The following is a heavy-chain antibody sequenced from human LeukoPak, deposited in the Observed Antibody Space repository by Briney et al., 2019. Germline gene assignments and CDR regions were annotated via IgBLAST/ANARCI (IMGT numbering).Heavy chain of an antibody. Sequence: ASVKVTCKASGYTFTGYYMHWVRQAPGQGLEWMGWISAFNGNTNYAQKLQDRVTMTTDTSTSTAYMELRSLRSDDTALYYCARGGYDTSAEAFDIWGQGTMVTVSS. CDR1: GYTFTGYY. CDR2: ISAFNGNT. D-gene: IGHD3-22*01. V-gene: IGHV1-18*04. CDR3: ARGGYDTSAEAFDI. J-gene: IGHJ3*02.